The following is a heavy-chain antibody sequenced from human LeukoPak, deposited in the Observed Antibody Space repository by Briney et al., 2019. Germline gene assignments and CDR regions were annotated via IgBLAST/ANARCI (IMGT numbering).Heavy chain of an antibody. Sequence: VKVSCKASGYTFTAYYIHWVRQAPGQGLEWMGWINPKSPDSGGTNFAQKFQGRVTMTRDTSISTAYMELRSLTFDDTAIYYCANSRKETGVNFDYWGQGSLVTVSS. D-gene: IGHD1-14*01. CDR1: GYTFTAYY. CDR3: ANSRKETGVNFDY. CDR2: INPKSPDSGGT. V-gene: IGHV1-2*02. J-gene: IGHJ4*02.